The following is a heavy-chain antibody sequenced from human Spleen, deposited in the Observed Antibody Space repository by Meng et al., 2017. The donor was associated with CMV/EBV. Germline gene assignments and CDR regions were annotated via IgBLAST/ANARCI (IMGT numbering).Heavy chain of an antibody. J-gene: IGHJ1*01. Sequence: GGSLRLSCEASGFSFSTYGMHWVRQAPGKGLEWVAFIRSDGDYKHYRDSVKGRFTISRDNSKNTLYLQMNSLRAEDTAVYYCARDGCSSTSCLYFQHWGQGTLVTVSS. CDR3: ARDGCSSTSCLYFQH. V-gene: IGHV3-30*02. CDR1: GFSFSTYG. CDR2: IRSDGDYK. D-gene: IGHD2-2*01.